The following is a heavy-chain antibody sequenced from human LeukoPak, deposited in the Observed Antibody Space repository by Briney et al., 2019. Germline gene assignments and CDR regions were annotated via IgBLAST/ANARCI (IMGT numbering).Heavy chain of an antibody. CDR3: ATDPSRFSGGNFLHWFDP. V-gene: IGHV1-24*01. CDR2: FDPEDGET. Sequence: GASVKVSCKVSGYTLTELSMHWVRQAPGKGLEWMGGFDPEDGETIYAQKFQGRVTMTEDTSTDTAYMELSSLRSEDTAVYYCATDPSRFSGGNFLHWFDPWGQGTLVTVSS. J-gene: IGHJ5*02. CDR1: GYTLTELS. D-gene: IGHD4-23*01.